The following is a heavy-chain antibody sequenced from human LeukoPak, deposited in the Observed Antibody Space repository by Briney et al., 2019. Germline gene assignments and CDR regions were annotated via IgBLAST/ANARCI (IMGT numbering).Heavy chain of an antibody. D-gene: IGHD4-23*01. CDR1: GGSFSSYY. Sequence: PSETLSLTCTVSGGSFSSYYWSWIRQPPGKGLEWIGYIHYSGSTHYNPSLKSRVTISVDTSKNQVSLKLRSVTAADTAVYYCARTTERYAGGPGYSYYYYMDVWGKGTTVTISS. J-gene: IGHJ6*03. CDR2: IHYSGST. CDR3: ARTTERYAGGPGYSYYYYMDV. V-gene: IGHV4-59*01.